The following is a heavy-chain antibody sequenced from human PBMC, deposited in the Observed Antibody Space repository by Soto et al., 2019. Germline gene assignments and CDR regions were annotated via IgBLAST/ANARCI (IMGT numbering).Heavy chain of an antibody. CDR3: ARGNYGDQRAIRWFDP. CDR2: IYHSGST. V-gene: IGHV4-4*02. D-gene: IGHD4-17*01. Sequence: QVQLQESGPGLVKPSGTLSLTCAVSGGSISSSNWWSWVRQPPGKGLEWIGEIYHSGSTNYNPSLKSRVHISVGKSQHQFSLKLSSVTAADTAVYYCARGNYGDQRAIRWFDPWGQGTLVTVSS. J-gene: IGHJ5*02. CDR1: GGSISSSNW.